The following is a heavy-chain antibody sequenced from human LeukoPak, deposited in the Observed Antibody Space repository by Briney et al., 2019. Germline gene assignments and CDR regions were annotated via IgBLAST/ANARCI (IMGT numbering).Heavy chain of an antibody. J-gene: IGHJ3*02. CDR1: GFTVSSYY. CDR2: IYSGGST. CDR3: TGDLSAFDI. Sequence: GGSLRLSCAASGFTVSSYYMNWVRQAPGKGLEWVSLIYSGGSTYYADSVKGRFTISRDNSKNTLYLQMNSLRAEDTAVYFCTGDLSAFDIWGQGTMVTVSS. V-gene: IGHV3-66*01.